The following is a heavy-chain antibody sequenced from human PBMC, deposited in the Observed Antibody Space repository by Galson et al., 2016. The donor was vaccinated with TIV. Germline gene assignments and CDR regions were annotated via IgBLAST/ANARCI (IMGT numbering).Heavy chain of an antibody. J-gene: IGHJ6*02. Sequence: SLRLSCAVSGFTFSDYYMNWIRQAPGKGLEWVSYISTGGSTTYYADFVMGRFTISRDNAKNSLYLQMNSLRAEDTAVYYCARAVTMRVADYYYGMDVWGQGTTVTVSS. CDR1: GFTFSDYY. V-gene: IGHV3-11*04. D-gene: IGHD3-22*01. CDR3: ARAVTMRVADYYYGMDV. CDR2: ISTGGSTT.